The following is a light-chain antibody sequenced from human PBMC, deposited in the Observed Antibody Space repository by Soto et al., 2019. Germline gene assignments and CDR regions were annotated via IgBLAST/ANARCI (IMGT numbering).Light chain of an antibody. CDR1: QSVSSN. CDR2: GAS. J-gene: IGKJ1*01. V-gene: IGKV3-15*01. CDR3: QHYNNWPPWT. Sequence: EIVITQSPATLSVSPGERAALSCRATQSVSSNLAWYQQKPGQAPRLLIYGASTRATGITARFSGSGSGIEFTLTVSSLQSEDFAVYSCQHYNNWPPWTFGQGTKVEI.